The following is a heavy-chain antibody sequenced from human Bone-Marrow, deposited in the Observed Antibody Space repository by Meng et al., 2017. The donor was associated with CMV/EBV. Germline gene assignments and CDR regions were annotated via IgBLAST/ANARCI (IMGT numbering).Heavy chain of an antibody. J-gene: IGHJ4*02. V-gene: IGHV3-20*04. CDR2: INWNGGST. CDR3: ARATLAHYHESSGYYVAFDY. D-gene: IGHD3-22*01. CDR1: GFTFDDYG. Sequence: GGSLRLSCAASGFTFDDYGMSWVRQAPGKGLEWVSGINWNGGSTAYADSVKGRFTISRNNAKESLYLQMNSLRAEDTALYYCARATLAHYHESSGYYVAFDYWGQGTLVTVSS.